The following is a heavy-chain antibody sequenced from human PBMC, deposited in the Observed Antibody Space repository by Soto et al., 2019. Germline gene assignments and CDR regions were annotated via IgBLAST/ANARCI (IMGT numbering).Heavy chain of an antibody. V-gene: IGHV3-30*18. Sequence: QVQLVESGGGVVQPGRSLRLSCAASGFTLSSYGMHWVRQAPGKGLEWVAVISYDGSNKYYADSVKGRFTISRDNSKNTLYLQMNSLRAEDTAVYYCAKGANYYDSSSEYFQHWGQGTLVTVSS. CDR2: ISYDGSNK. J-gene: IGHJ1*01. CDR1: GFTLSSYG. D-gene: IGHD3-22*01. CDR3: AKGANYYDSSSEYFQH.